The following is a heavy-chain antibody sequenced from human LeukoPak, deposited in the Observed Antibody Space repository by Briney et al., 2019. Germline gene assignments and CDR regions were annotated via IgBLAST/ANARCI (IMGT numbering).Heavy chain of an antibody. CDR2: IYYSGST. D-gene: IGHD2-21*02. V-gene: IGHV4-30-4*07. J-gene: IGHJ2*01. CDR1: GGSISSGGYS. CDR3: ARDPVVPATSMQFDWYFDL. Sequence: SETLSLTCAVSGGSISSGGYSWSWIRQPPGKGLEWIGYIYYSGSTYYNPSLKSRVTISVHTSKNQFSLKLSSVTAADTAVYYCARDPVVPATSMQFDWYFDLWGRGTLVTVSS.